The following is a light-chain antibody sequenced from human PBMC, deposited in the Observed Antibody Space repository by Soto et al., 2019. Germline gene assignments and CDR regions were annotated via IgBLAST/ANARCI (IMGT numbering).Light chain of an antibody. V-gene: IGKV2-30*01. CDR2: WVS. J-gene: IGKJ1*01. CDR1: QSLAYSDGNTH. CDR3: MQGTHWPPT. Sequence: DVVMTQSALSLPVALGQPASISCRSSQSLAYSDGNTHLNWFLKRPGQSPRRLSSWVSYRDSEVPVRFSGSGSGTDFTLKISWVEAEDVGVYYCMQGTHWPPTFGQGTKVEIK.